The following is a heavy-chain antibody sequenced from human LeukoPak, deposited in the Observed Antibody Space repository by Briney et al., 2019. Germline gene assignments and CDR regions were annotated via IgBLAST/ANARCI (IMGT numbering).Heavy chain of an antibody. V-gene: IGHV3-23*01. J-gene: IGHJ4*02. CDR2: ISNTGGST. D-gene: IGHD6-19*01. CDR3: AKDLRAVAGPFDC. CDR1: GFSFNTYA. Sequence: PGGSLRLSCTASGFSFNTYAMSWVRQAPGKGLEWVSAISNTGGSTYYADSVKGRFTISRDKSKNTLYLQMNSLRAEDTAVYYCAKDLRAVAGPFDCWGQGTLVTVSS.